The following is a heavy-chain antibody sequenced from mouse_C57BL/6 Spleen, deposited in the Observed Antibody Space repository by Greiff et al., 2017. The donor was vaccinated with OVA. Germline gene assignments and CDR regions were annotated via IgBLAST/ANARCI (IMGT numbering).Heavy chain of an antibody. CDR3: AKSSRYFDV. Sequence: VQLKESVADLVRPGASVNLSCTASGFNIKDTYMHWVKQRPEQGLEWIGRIDPANVNIKYAPKFQGKATITADTSSNTAYLQLSSLTSEDTAIYYCAKSSRYFDVWGTGTTVTVSS. D-gene: IGHD1-1*01. J-gene: IGHJ1*03. CDR1: GFNIKDTY. V-gene: IGHV14-3*01. CDR2: IDPANVNI.